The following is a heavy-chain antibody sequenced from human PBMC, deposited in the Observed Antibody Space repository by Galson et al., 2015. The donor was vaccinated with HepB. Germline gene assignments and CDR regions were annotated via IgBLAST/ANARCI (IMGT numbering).Heavy chain of an antibody. J-gene: IGHJ4*02. CDR1: GGSFRSFY. D-gene: IGHD2-15*01. Sequence: SETLSLTCTVSGGSFRSFYWSWIRQPPGKALEYIGFIYSSGSTNYNPSLKSRVTMSVDTSKNQFSLNLTSVNTTDTAVYYCARGRVVVSATYFDYWGQGALVIVSS. V-gene: IGHV4-59*01. CDR3: ARGRVVVSATYFDY. CDR2: IYSSGST.